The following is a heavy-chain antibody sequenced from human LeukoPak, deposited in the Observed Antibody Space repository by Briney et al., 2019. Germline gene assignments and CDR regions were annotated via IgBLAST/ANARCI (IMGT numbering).Heavy chain of an antibody. CDR1: GDSVSSNSAT. J-gene: IGHJ4*02. Sequence: SQTLSLTCAISGDSVSSNSATWNWIRQSPSRGLEWPGRTYYRSKWYNDYAVSVKSRITINPDTSKNQFSLQLNSVTPEDTTVYYCARGMRISAAGTFYFDYWGQGVLVTVSS. V-gene: IGHV6-1*01. CDR2: TYYRSKWYN. D-gene: IGHD6-25*01. CDR3: ARGMRISAAGTFYFDY.